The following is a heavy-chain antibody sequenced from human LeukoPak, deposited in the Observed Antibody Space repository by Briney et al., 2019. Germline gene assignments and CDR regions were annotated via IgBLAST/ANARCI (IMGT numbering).Heavy chain of an antibody. CDR3: ARSDLWYGSGRHRPNWFDP. D-gene: IGHD3-10*01. J-gene: IGHJ5*02. Sequence: GGSLRLSCAASGFTFSSYSMNWVRQAPGKGLEWVSSISSSSSYIYYADSVKGRFTISRDNAKNSLYLQMNSLRAEDTAVYYCARSDLWYGSGRHRPNWFDPWGQGTLVTVSS. CDR2: ISSSSSYI. V-gene: IGHV3-21*01. CDR1: GFTFSSYS.